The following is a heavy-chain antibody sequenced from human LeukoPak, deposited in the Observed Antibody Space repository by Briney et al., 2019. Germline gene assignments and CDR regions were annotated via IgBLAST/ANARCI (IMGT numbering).Heavy chain of an antibody. V-gene: IGHV4-38-2*02. J-gene: IGHJ6*03. CDR1: GYSISSGYY. D-gene: IGHD5-12*01. CDR2: IYHSGST. CDR3: AREDSGYASTKNYYYYYYMDV. Sequence: SETLSLTCTVSGYSISSGYYWGWIRQPPGKGLEWIGSIYHSGSTYYNPSLKSRVTISVDTSKNQFSLKLSSVTAADTAVYYCAREDSGYASTKNYYYYYYMDVWGKGTTVTVSS.